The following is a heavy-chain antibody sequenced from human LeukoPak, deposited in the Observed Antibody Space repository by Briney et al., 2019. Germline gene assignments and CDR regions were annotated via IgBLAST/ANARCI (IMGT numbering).Heavy chain of an antibody. J-gene: IGHJ4*02. D-gene: IGHD1-26*01. CDR3: ARDLDGGATYGY. V-gene: IGHV3-30*02. CDR2: IRYDGSNK. Sequence: PGGSLRLSCVVSGITFSSFGMHWVRQAPGKGLEWVAFIRYDGSNKYYADSVKGRFTISRDNSKNTLYLQMNSLRAEDTAVYYCARDLDGGATYGYWGQGTLVTVSS. CDR1: GITFSSFG.